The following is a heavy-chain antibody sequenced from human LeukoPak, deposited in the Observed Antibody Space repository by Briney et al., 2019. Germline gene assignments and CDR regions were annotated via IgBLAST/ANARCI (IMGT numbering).Heavy chain of an antibody. D-gene: IGHD3-16*01. J-gene: IGHJ4*02. CDR3: ARGGGTGIFDY. CDR1: GYTFTTYT. V-gene: IGHV1-3*01. Sequence: ASVKVSCKTSGYTFTTYTMHWVRQAPGQRLEWMGCINAGNGNTHSSQKFQGRVTITKDTSANTAYMELSSLRSEGSTVYYCARGGGTGIFDYWGQGTLVTVSS. CDR2: INAGNGNT.